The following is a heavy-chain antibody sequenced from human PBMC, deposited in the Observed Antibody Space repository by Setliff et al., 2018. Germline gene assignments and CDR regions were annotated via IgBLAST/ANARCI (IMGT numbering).Heavy chain of an antibody. Sequence: ASVKVSCKTSGYTFIGYYVHWVRQAPGRGLEWMGWINPNTGGTNYAQKFQGRVTVTSDTSISTAYLTLTSLRSDDTAIYYCARLSASVVSPVDHGGQGTLVTVSS. V-gene: IGHV1-2*02. CDR2: INPNTGGT. J-gene: IGHJ4*02. CDR1: GYTFIGYY. CDR3: ARLSASVVSPVDH.